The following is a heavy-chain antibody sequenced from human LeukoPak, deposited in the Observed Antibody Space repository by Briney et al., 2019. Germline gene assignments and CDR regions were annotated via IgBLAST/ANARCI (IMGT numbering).Heavy chain of an antibody. D-gene: IGHD2-2*01. CDR3: ARIYCSSTSCYHFDY. CDR1: GYTFTGYH. V-gene: IGHV1-2*02. J-gene: IGHJ4*02. CDR2: INPNSGGT. Sequence: ASVKVSCKASGYTFTGYHMHWVRQAPGQGLEWMGWINPNSGGTNFAQKFQGRVTMTRDTSITTAYMELSSLKSDDTAVYYCARIYCSSTSCYHFDYWGQGTLVTVSS.